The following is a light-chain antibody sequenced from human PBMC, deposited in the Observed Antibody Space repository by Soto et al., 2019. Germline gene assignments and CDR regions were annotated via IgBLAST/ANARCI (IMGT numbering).Light chain of an antibody. Sequence: DIQMTQSPSSLSAYVGDRVTITCRASQNIDSCLNWYQQKPGNAPKLLIYGASNLQSGVPPRFSRSESGTHFTLTISSLQPEDFATYYCQQIYVAPVTFGQGTKVEIK. CDR1: QNIDSC. J-gene: IGKJ1*01. CDR2: GAS. CDR3: QQIYVAPVT. V-gene: IGKV1-39*01.